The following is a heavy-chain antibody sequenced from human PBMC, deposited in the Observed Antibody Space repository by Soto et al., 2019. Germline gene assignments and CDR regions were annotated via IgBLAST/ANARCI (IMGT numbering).Heavy chain of an antibody. CDR2: MNDFGRT. Sequence: QVQLQESGPGLVKSSETLSLTCTVSGAYSSSYYWSWIRQPPGKGLEWIGYMNDFGRTIYNPSLKSRVTISLDTSKNQFSLKLTSVIAADTAVYYCARSFCRDAVRCNWFDPWGQGTLVTVSS. D-gene: IGHD2-8*01. CDR3: ARSFCRDAVRCNWFDP. CDR1: GAYSSSYY. J-gene: IGHJ5*02. V-gene: IGHV4-59*01.